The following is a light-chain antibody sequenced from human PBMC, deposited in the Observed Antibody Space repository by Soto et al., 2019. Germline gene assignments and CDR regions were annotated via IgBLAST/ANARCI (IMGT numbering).Light chain of an antibody. J-gene: IGKJ1*01. Sequence: IVLTHAPGTLALSPGEIAALSGRASQSVSSSYLSCYQQKPCQSPRLPIYGASSRATGIPDRFSGSGSGTDFTLTISRLEPEDFAVYYCQQYDSSPKTFGQGTKVDI. CDR2: GAS. CDR3: QQYDSSPKT. CDR1: QSVSSSY. V-gene: IGKV3-20*01.